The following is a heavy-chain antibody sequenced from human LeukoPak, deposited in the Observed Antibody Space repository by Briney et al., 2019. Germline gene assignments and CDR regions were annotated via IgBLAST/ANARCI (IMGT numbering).Heavy chain of an antibody. CDR2: IYTSGST. CDR3: AREFHY. CDR1: GVSITKSYYY. V-gene: IGHV4-61*02. J-gene: IGHJ4*02. Sequence: SETLSLTCTVSGVSITKSYYYWSWIRQPAGKGLEWIGRIYTSGSTNYNPSLKSRVIISLDTSKNQFSLKLSFVTAADTAIYYCAREFHYWGQGTLVTVSS.